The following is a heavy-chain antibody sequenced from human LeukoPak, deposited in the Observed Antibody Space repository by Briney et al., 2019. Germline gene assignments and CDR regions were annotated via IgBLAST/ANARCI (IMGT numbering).Heavy chain of an antibody. CDR1: GFHFRDYY. D-gene: IGHD3-22*01. V-gene: IGHV3-11*06. CDR2: ISSSGSST. CDR3: ARGSYYYEDSGYYSAEYFHL. J-gene: IGHJ1*01. Sequence: GGSLRLSCAASGFHFRDYYMTWIRRAPGKGLEWLSYISSSGSSTNYAASVKGRFTVSRDNAKNSLFLQMDNLRLDDTAVYYCARGSYYYEDSGYYSAEYFHLWGQGTLVTVSS.